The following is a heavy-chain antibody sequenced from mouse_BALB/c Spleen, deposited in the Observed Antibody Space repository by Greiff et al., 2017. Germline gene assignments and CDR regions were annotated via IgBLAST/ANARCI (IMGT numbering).Heavy chain of an antibody. D-gene: IGHD2-10*02. CDR2: ISSGSSTI. J-gene: IGHJ4*01. Sequence: EVMLVESGGGLVQPGGSRKLSCAASGFTFSSFGMHWVRQAPEKGLEWVAYISSGSSTIYYADTVKGRFTISRDNPKNTLFLQMTSLRSEDTAMYYCARRYDYAMDYWGQGTSVTVSS. CDR1: GFTFSSFG. V-gene: IGHV5-17*02. CDR3: ARRYDYAMDY.